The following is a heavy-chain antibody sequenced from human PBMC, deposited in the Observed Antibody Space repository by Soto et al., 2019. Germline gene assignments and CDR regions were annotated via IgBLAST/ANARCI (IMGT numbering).Heavy chain of an antibody. D-gene: IGHD3-10*01. V-gene: IGHV3-23*01. CDR3: AKEPGRGPGEAYYYGMDV. CDR1: EFPFNTYA. Sequence: PGGSLRLSCAASEFPFNTYAMSWVRQAPGKGLEWVSAISASGGSTYYADSVKGRFTISRDNSKNTLYLQMNSLRGDDTAVYYCAKEPGRGPGEAYYYGMDVWGQGTTVTVSS. CDR2: ISASGGST. J-gene: IGHJ6*02.